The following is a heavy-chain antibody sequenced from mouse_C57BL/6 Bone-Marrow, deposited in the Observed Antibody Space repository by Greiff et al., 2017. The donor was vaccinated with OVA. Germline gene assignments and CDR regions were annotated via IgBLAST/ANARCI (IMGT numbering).Heavy chain of an antibody. D-gene: IGHD4-1*01. Sequence: QVQLQQPGAELVKPGASVKLSCKASGYTFTSYWMHWVKQRPGQGLEWIGMIHPNSGSTNYNEKFKSKATLTVDKSSSTAYMQLSSLTSEDSAVYYCARRGLTGYYYAMDYWGQGTSVTVSS. CDR2: IHPNSGST. CDR3: ARRGLTGYYYAMDY. J-gene: IGHJ4*01. V-gene: IGHV1-64*01. CDR1: GYTFTSYW.